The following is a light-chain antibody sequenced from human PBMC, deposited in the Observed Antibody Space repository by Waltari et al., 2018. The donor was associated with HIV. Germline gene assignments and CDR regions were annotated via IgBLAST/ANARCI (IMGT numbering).Light chain of an antibody. CDR3: QQSSSVPFT. CDR2: AAS. J-gene: IGKJ3*01. Sequence: DIQMTQSPSSLSASVRDRVTITCRASQSISTYLNWYQKKPGKAPKLLIYAASSLQSGVPSRFGGSGSGTDFTLTINSLQPEDFATYYCQQSSSVPFTFGPGTKVDIK. V-gene: IGKV1-39*01. CDR1: QSISTY.